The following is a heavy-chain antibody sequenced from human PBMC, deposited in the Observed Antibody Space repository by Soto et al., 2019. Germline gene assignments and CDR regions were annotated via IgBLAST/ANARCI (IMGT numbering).Heavy chain of an antibody. CDR1: GGTFSSYA. CDR2: IIPIFGTA. Sequence: QVQLVQSGAEVKKPGSSVKVSCKASGGTFSSYAISWVRQAPGQGLEWMGGIIPIFGTADYAQKLQGRVTITADKSTSTAYMELSSLRSEDTAVYYCASHSGSSPEGRYYYGMDVWGQGTTVTVSS. CDR3: ASHSGSSPEGRYYYGMDV. V-gene: IGHV1-69*14. D-gene: IGHD1-26*01. J-gene: IGHJ6*02.